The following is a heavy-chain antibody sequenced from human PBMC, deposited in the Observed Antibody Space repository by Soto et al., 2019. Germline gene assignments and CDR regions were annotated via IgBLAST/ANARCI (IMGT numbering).Heavy chain of an antibody. D-gene: IGHD3-3*01. J-gene: IGHJ5*01. CDR3: HRQLVTFFGLVTQTDVWFDS. CDR2: VYWDDDK. Sequence: QITLKESGPTLVNPTQTLTLTCTFSGFSLSTSGAAVGWIRQPPGKALESLALVYWDDDKRYSPSIKNRVTITKDTSKNQVVLTLTNAEPVDTATYCAHRQLVTFFGLVTQTDVWFDSWGQGTLVTVPS. V-gene: IGHV2-5*02. CDR1: GFSLSTSGAA.